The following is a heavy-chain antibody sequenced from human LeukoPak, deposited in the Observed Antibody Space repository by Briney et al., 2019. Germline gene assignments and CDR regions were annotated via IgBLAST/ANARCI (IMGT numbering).Heavy chain of an antibody. V-gene: IGHV1-2*02. D-gene: IGHD3-22*01. CDR1: GYIFTGYY. CDR3: ARGTYYYDSSGGNWFDP. CDR2: INPNSGGT. J-gene: IGHJ5*02. Sequence: ASVKVSCKASGYIFTGYYMHWVRQAPGQGLEWMGWINPNSGGTNYAQKFQGRVTMTRDTSISTAYMELSRLRSDDTAVYYCARGTYYYDSSGGNWFDPWGQGTLVTVSS.